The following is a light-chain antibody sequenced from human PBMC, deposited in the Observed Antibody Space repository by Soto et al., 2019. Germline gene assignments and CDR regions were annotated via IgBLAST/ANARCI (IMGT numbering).Light chain of an antibody. J-gene: IGLJ3*02. CDR2: RNN. CDR1: SSNIGSNY. V-gene: IGLV1-47*01. CDR3: AAWDDSLSVNWV. Sequence: QSVLTQPTSASGTPGQRVTISCSGSSSNIGSNYVYWYQQLPGTAPKLLIYRNNQRPSGVPDRFSGSKSGTSASLAISGLRSEDEADYYCAAWDDSLSVNWVFGGGTKLTVL.